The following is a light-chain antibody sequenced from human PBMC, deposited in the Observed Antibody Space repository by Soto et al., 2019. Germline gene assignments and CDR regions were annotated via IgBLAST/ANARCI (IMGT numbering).Light chain of an antibody. V-gene: IGLV2-14*03. J-gene: IGLJ1*01. CDR2: DVS. CDR3: CSYSRSSPYV. Sequence: QSVLTQPASVSGSPGQSITISCTGTSSDVGAYNYVSWYQHHPGKVPRLMIFDVSNRSSGVSNRFSGSKSGNTASLTISGLQAEDEADYYCCSYSRSSPYVFGAGTKVTVL. CDR1: SSDVGAYNY.